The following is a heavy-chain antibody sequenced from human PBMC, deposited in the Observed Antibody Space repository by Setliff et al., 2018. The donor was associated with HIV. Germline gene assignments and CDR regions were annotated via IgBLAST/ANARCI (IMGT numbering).Heavy chain of an antibody. V-gene: IGHV4-34*01. CDR3: ARGAGQWLRLVQGDSVAYFDF. CDR1: VESFSGFY. Sequence: PSETLSLTCAVYVESFSGFYWSWIRQPPGKGLEWIGEINHSGNTNYNPSLKSRVTISMDMSKNQFSLNLASMTAADTAVYYCARGAGQWLRLVQGDSVAYFDFWGQGMLVTVSS. J-gene: IGHJ4*02. CDR2: INHSGNT. D-gene: IGHD6-19*01.